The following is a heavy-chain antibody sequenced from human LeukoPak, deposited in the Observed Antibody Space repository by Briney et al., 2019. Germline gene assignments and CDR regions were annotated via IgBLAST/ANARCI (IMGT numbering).Heavy chain of an antibody. D-gene: IGHD6-13*01. J-gene: IGHJ6*03. CDR3: ARDRYSSSWKIYYYYYYMDV. Sequence: GGSLRLSCAASGFTLSSYAMNWVRQAPGKGLEWVSSIGGSGGSTYYADSVKGRFTISRDNAKNSLYLQMNSLRAEDTAVYYCARDRYSSSWKIYYYYYYMDVWGKGTTVTVSS. CDR1: GFTLSSYA. V-gene: IGHV3-23*01. CDR2: IGGSGGST.